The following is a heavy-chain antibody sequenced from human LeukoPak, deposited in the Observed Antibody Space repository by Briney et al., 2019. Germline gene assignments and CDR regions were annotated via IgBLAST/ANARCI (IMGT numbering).Heavy chain of an antibody. J-gene: IGHJ4*02. CDR2: INLHGSVK. Sequence: GWSLRLSCAACGFTLSDYWMNWVRQAPGKGLEWVANINLHGSVKLHVDSVEGRFTISRDNAKNSLFLQMTSLKVEDTAVYYCAAWGLYSYWGQGTLVTVSS. D-gene: IGHD4-11*01. CDR1: GFTLSDYW. V-gene: IGHV3-7*01. CDR3: AAWGLYSY.